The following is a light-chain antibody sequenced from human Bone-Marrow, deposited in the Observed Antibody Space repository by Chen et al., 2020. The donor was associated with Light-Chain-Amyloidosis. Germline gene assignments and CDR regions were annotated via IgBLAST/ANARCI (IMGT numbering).Light chain of an antibody. V-gene: IGLV3-21*02. CDR2: DDS. Sequence: SYVLTQPSSVSVAPGQTATIACGGNNIGSTSVHWYQQTPGQAPLLVVYDDSDRPSGIPERVSGSNSGNTATLTISRVEAGDEADYYCQVWDRSSDRPVFGGGTKLTAL. CDR3: QVWDRSSDRPV. CDR1: NIGSTS. J-gene: IGLJ3*02.